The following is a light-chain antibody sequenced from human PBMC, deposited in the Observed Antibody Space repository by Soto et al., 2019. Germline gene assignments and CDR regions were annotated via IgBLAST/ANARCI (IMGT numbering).Light chain of an antibody. J-gene: IGKJ4*01. CDR1: QSVSSY. CDR2: DAS. CDR3: PQRSNWPLT. Sequence: EIVLTQSPATLSLSPGERATLSCRASQSVSSYLAWYQQKPGQAPRLLIYDASNRATGIPARFSGSGSGTDFTRTISSLEPEDFAVYYWPQRSNWPLTFGGGTKVEIK. V-gene: IGKV3-11*01.